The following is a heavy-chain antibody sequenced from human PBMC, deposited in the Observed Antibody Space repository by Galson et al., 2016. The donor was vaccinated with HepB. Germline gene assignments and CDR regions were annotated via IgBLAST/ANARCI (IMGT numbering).Heavy chain of an antibody. CDR2: LYYSGAT. V-gene: IGHV4-39*07. CDR1: GASLTTGNYY. CDR3: ARVVVVSAPDFYHGMDV. J-gene: IGHJ6*02. Sequence: SETLSLTCTVSGASLTTGNYYWGWVRQTPGRALEWIGSLYYSGATYYNPSLRSRVTLSVDTAKNQFSLKLSSMTAADTAMYFCARVVVVSAPDFYHGMDVWGQGTTVIVSS. D-gene: IGHD2-15*01.